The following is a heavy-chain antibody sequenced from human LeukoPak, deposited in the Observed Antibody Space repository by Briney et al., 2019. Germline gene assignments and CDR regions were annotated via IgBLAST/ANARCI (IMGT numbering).Heavy chain of an antibody. J-gene: IGHJ5*02. CDR1: GYTFTNYD. CDR3: AGGTTTVTPWNWFDP. CDR2: IIPIFGTA. Sequence: ASVKVSCKASGYTFTNYDINWVRQAPGQGLEWMGGIIPIFGTANYAQKFQGRVTITADKSTSTAYMELSSLRSEDTAVYYCAGGTTTVTPWNWFDPWGQGTLVTVSS. D-gene: IGHD4-11*01. V-gene: IGHV1-69*06.